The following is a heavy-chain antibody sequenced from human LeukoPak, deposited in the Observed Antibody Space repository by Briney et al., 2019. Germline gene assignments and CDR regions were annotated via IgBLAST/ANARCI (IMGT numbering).Heavy chain of an antibody. V-gene: IGHV4-4*07. D-gene: IGHD3-3*01. CDR1: GGSISSYY. J-gene: IGHJ4*02. Sequence: SETLSLTCTVSGGSISSYYWSWIRQPAGKGLEWMGRIYTSGSTNYNPSLKSRVTMSVDTSKNQFSLKLSSVTAADTAVYYCAREVSRTNFGVVSYYFDYWGQGTLVTVSS. CDR2: IYTSGST. CDR3: AREVSRTNFGVVSYYFDY.